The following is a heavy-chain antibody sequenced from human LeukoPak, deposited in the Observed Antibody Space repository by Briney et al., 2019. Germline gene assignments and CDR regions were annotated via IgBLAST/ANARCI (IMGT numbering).Heavy chain of an antibody. D-gene: IGHD2-21*02. CDR2: IYPRGTT. CDR1: GGSINSGTYY. CDR3: ARGGYCGDDCFFYS. Sequence: SETLSLTCTVSGGSINSGTYYWSWIRQPAGKGLEWIGRIYPRGTTNYNPSLKSRVTISVDTSKNQFSLKLTSVTAADTAVYYCARGGYCGDDCFFYSWGQGTLVTVSS. V-gene: IGHV4-61*02. J-gene: IGHJ4*02.